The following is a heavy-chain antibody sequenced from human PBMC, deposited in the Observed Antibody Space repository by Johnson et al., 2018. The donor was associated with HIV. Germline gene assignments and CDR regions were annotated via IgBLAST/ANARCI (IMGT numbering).Heavy chain of an antibody. V-gene: IGHV3-64*01. J-gene: IGHJ3*01. Sequence: ELQLVESGGGLVQPGGSLRLSCAASGFTFSSYVMHWVRQAPGKGLEYVSGISSKGGSTYYANSVKGRFTISRDNYKNTLFLEMNSLRAEDTAVYYCAKARDATRQTDALDVWGQGTMVTVSS. CDR2: ISSKGGST. CDR1: GFTFSSYV. CDR3: AKARDATRQTDALDV.